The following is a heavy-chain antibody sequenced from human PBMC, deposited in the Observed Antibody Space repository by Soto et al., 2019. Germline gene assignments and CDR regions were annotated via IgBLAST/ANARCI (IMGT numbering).Heavy chain of an antibody. Sequence: VQLPEAGPGTGKPSGDPALPRACPCCPLHRRYRWGWVRPPPGKGLEGDWGNYHSGSTNYNPSLKSRVTISVDKSKNQFSLKLSSVTAADTAVYYCARDRCSGGSCYSGREWRYFDYWGQGTLVTVSS. CDR2: NYHSGST. V-gene: IGHV4-4*02. CDR1: CPLHRRYR. CDR3: ARDRCSGGSCYSGREWRYFDY. D-gene: IGHD2-15*01. J-gene: IGHJ4*02.